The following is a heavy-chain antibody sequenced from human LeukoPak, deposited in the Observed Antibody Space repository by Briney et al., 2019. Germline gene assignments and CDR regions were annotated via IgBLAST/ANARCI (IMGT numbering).Heavy chain of an antibody. V-gene: IGHV1-69*13. CDR2: IIPIFGTA. Sequence: SVKVSCKASGGTFSSYAISWVRQAPGQGLEWMGGIIPIFGTANYAQKFQGRAAITADESTSTAYMELSSLRSEETAVYYCARVGIAAAGSNAPIQHWGQGTLVTVSS. CDR3: ARVGIAAAGSNAPIQH. CDR1: GGTFSSYA. D-gene: IGHD6-13*01. J-gene: IGHJ1*01.